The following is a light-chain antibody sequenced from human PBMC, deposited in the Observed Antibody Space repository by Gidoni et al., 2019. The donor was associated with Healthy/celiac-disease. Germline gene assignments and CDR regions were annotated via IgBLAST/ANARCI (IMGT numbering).Light chain of an antibody. CDR1: TGAVTSGYY. CDR2: STS. CDR3: LLYYGCAVV. Sequence: HTVAPQEPSLTVSPQGTVTLTYASSTGAVTSGYYPTWFQQKPGQAPRALSYSTSNKHSWTSARFSGSLLGGKAALTLSGVQPEDEAEYYCLLYYGCAVVFGGGTKLTVL. J-gene: IGLJ2*01. V-gene: IGLV7-43*01.